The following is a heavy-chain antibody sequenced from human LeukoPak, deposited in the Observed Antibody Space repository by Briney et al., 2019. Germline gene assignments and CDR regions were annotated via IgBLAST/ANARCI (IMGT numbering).Heavy chain of an antibody. Sequence: PGGSLRLSCAASGFTFSTYAMSWARQAPGKGLEWVSAISGRGGSTYYADSVKSRFTISRDNSKDTLYLQMNSLRAEDTSIYFCAKALEQETVIALDSWGQGTLVTVSS. CDR3: AKALEQETVIALDS. V-gene: IGHV3-23*01. J-gene: IGHJ4*02. D-gene: IGHD6-13*01. CDR2: ISGRGGST. CDR1: GFTFSTYA.